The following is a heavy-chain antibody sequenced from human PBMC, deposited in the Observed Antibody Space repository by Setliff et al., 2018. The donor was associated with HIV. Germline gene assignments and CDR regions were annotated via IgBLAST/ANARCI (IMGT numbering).Heavy chain of an antibody. CDR3: ARWEMATRVFDN. CDR1: GGSFSGYF. J-gene: IGHJ4*02. D-gene: IGHD1-26*01. CDR2: IYYSGST. Sequence: PSETLSLTCAVYGGSFSGYFWSWIRQSPGKGLQWIGYIYYSGSTNYNPSLKSRVTISVDTSTNQFSLKLSSVTAADTAVYYCARWEMATRVFDNWGQGTLVTVSS. V-gene: IGHV4-59*13.